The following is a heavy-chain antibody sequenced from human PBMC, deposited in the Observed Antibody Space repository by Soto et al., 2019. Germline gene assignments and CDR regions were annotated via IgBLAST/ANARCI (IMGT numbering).Heavy chain of an antibody. CDR1: GYTFTHYY. V-gene: IGHV1-46*01. Sequence: QVQLVQSGAEVKKPGASVKLSCRTSGYTFTHYYIHWVRQAPGQGLEWLAIINPASGSTNYAQDFLGSVTSTMDTSTTTVYMELSGVSAEDTAIFYCARDLAAGDHWGQGTLVTVSS. D-gene: IGHD6-25*01. CDR3: ARDLAAGDH. J-gene: IGHJ4*02. CDR2: INPASGST.